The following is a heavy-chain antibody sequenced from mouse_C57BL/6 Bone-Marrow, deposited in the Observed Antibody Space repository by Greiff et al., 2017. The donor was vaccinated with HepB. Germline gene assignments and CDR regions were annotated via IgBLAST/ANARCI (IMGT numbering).Heavy chain of an antibody. V-gene: IGHV1-50*01. CDR2: IDPSDSYT. D-gene: IGHD2-5*01. CDR3: ARGSNYEDYAMDY. Sequence: VQLQQPGAELVKPGASVKLSCKASGYTFTSYWMQWVKQRPGQGLEWIGEIDPSDSYTNYNQKFKGKATLTVDTSSSTAYMQLSSLTSEDSAVYYCARGSNYEDYAMDYWGQGTSVTVSS. J-gene: IGHJ4*01. CDR1: GYTFTSYW.